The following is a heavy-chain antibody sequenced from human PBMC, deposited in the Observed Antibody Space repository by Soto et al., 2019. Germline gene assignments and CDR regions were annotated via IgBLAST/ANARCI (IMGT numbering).Heavy chain of an antibody. V-gene: IGHV3-30-3*01. CDR1: GFTYSTYT. D-gene: IGHD2-21*02. Sequence: GGSLRLSCAASGFTYSTYTMHWVRQAPGKGLEWVAVISYDGNNKFYADSVKGRFTITRDSTKQTLYLQMNSLRSEDTAVYYCARGFRGGDADWFDPWGQGTLVTVSS. CDR2: ISYDGNNK. CDR3: ARGFRGGDADWFDP. J-gene: IGHJ5*02.